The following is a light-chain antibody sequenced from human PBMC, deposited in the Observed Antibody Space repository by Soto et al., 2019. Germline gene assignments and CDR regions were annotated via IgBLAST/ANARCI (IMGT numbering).Light chain of an antibody. CDR2: GAS. V-gene: IGKV3-20*01. CDR3: QQYGTSRT. CDR1: QSVTSSY. Sequence: EIVLTQSPGTLSLSPGVRATLSCRASQSVTSSYLAWYQQKPGQAPRLLIYGASSRATGIPDRFSGSGSGTDFTLTISRLEPEDFAVYYCQQYGTSRTFGQGTKVEIK. J-gene: IGKJ1*01.